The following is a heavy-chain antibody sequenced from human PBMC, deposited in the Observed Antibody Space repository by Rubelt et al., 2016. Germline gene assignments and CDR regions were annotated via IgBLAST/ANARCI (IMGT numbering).Heavy chain of an antibody. D-gene: IGHD3-10*01. J-gene: IGHJ6*02. CDR1: GGSFSTHY. CDR3: ARGPEEEVRKTHFYYDDSMDV. V-gene: IGHV4-34*01. CDR2: TFHTGST. Sequence: QVQLHQWGAGLLKPSETLSLTCGVSGGSFSTHYWAWIRQTPGTGLEWIGETFHTGSTGYNPSLKSRVIMSVDTSKNQFSRRRTAGTAADIGVHYCARGPEEEVRKTHFYYDDSMDVWGQGTTVTVS.